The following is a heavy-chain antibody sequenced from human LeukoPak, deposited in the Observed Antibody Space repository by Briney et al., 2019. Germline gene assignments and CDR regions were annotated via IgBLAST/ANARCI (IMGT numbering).Heavy chain of an antibody. Sequence: SETLSLTCAVYGGSFSGYYWSWIRQPPGKGLEWIGEINHSESTNYNPSLKSRVTISVDTSKNQFSLKLSSVTAADTAVCYCARGGPYYDFWSGYYAYFDYWGQGTLVTVSS. CDR3: ARGGPYYDFWSGYYAYFDY. CDR2: INHSEST. V-gene: IGHV4-34*01. J-gene: IGHJ4*02. CDR1: GGSFSGYY. D-gene: IGHD3-3*01.